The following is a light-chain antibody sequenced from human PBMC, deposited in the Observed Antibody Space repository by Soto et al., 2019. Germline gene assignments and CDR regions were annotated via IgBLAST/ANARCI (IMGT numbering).Light chain of an antibody. CDR3: QQYDNSPRT. CDR2: GAS. V-gene: IGKV3-20*01. CDR1: QSVNSNY. Sequence: EIVLTQSPGTLSLSPGERATLSCRASQSVNSNYFAWYQQKPGQTPRVLMYGASSRATGIPDRFSGSGSGTSFTLTISRREPDDFAVYYWQQYDNSPRTFGQGTKVEIK. J-gene: IGKJ1*01.